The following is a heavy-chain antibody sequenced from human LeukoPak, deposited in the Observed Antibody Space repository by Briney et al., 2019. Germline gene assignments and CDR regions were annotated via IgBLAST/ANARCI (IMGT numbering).Heavy chain of an antibody. Sequence: SETLSLTCTVSGGSLSSSSYYWGWIRHPPGKGLEWIGSIYYSGSTYYNPSLKSRVTTSAHTTTNKSSLKLSCVAAAATAVYYCARDGYTMIVVAYSYMDVWGKGTTVTVSS. CDR1: GGSLSSSSYY. CDR3: ARDGYTMIVVAYSYMDV. J-gene: IGHJ6*03. V-gene: IGHV4-39*07. D-gene: IGHD3-22*01. CDR2: IYYSGST.